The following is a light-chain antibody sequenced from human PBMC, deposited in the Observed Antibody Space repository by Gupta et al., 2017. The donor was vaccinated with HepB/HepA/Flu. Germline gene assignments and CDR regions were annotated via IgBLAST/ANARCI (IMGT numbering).Light chain of an antibody. V-gene: IGLV2-23*02. CDR3: CSYASSSTWV. CDR2: EVS. J-gene: IGLJ1*01. Sequence: QSALTQPASVSGSPGQSITISCTGTSSDVGSYNLVSWYQQYPGKAPKLMIHEVSKRPSGVSNRVSGSKSGNTASLTISGLQAEDEADYYCCSYASSSTWVFGTGIKVTVL. CDR1: SSDVGSYNL.